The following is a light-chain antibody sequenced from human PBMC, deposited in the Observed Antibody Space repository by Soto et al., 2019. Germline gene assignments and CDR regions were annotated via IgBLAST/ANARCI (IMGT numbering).Light chain of an antibody. Sequence: DIQMTQSPSSLSASVGDSVTITCLASQNIYNYLNWYQQKPGKAPKLLIYDAYNLATGVPARFSGSGSGTDFTFTISSLQPGEIATYYCQQYDNLPVTFGLGTRLEIK. CDR1: QNIYNY. V-gene: IGKV1-33*01. CDR3: QQYDNLPVT. CDR2: DAY. J-gene: IGKJ5*01.